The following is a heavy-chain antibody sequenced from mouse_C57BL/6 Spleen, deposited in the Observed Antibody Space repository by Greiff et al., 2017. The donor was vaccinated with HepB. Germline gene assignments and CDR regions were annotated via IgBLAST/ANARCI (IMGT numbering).Heavy chain of an antibody. Sequence: VQLQQSGAELARPGASVKLSCKASGYTFTSYGISWVKQRTGQGLEWIGEIYPRSGNTYYNEKFKGKATLTADKSSSTAYMELRSLTSEDSAVYFCARSGVYYSNSYWYFDVWGTGTTVTVSS. J-gene: IGHJ1*03. CDR1: GYTFTSYG. CDR2: IYPRSGNT. CDR3: ARSGVYYSNSYWYFDV. D-gene: IGHD2-5*01. V-gene: IGHV1-81*01.